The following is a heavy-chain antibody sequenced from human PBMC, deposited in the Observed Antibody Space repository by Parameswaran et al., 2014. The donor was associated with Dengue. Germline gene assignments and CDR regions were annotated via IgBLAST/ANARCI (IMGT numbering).Heavy chain of an antibody. Sequence: WIRQPPGKGLEWVSVIYSGGSTYYADSVKGRFTISRDNSKNTLYLQMNSLRAEDTAVYYCARDGLERRGYYGMDVWGQGTTVTVSS. D-gene: IGHD1-1*01. J-gene: IGHJ6*02. V-gene: IGHV3-53*01. CDR3: ARDGLERRGYYGMDV. CDR2: IYSGGST.